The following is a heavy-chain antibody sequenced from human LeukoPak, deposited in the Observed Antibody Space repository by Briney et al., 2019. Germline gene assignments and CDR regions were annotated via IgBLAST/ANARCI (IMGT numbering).Heavy chain of an antibody. CDR2: ISSSSTI. V-gene: IGHV3-48*01. CDR3: ARDRPDAFDI. CDR1: GFTCSSYS. Sequence: GGSLRLSGAASGFTCSSYSMNWVRQAPGKGLEWVSYISSSSTIYYADSVKGRFTISRDNAKNTLYLQMNSLRAEDTAVYYCARDRPDAFDIWGQGTMVTVSS. J-gene: IGHJ3*02.